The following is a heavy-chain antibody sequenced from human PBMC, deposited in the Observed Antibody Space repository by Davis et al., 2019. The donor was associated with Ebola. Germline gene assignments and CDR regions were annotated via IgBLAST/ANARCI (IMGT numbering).Heavy chain of an antibody. CDR2: IYYSGST. CDR1: GGSISSYY. V-gene: IGHV4-59*08. CDR3: ARQGRERYYDFWSGYRTFDY. Sequence: PSETLSLTCSVSGGSISSYYWTWIRQPPGKGLEWFGNIYYSGSTNYNPSLESRVTISVDTSKNQFSLKLSSVTAADTAVYYCARQGRERYYDFWSGYRTFDYWGQGTLVTVSS. J-gene: IGHJ4*02. D-gene: IGHD3-3*01.